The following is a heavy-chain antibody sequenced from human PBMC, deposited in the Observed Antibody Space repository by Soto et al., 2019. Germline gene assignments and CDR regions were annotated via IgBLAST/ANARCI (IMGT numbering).Heavy chain of an antibody. D-gene: IGHD3-16*01. CDR1: GFNFRAYW. CDR3: VRDVGFDYGN. Sequence: EVQLVESGGALVQPGGSLRISCVGSGFNFRAYWMSWVRQAPGKGLEWVATMNEDGSEIYYVGSVKGRFAISRDNDENLLHMQRSLVSSEDTGVYFCVRDVGFDYGNWGQGTMVTVSS. V-gene: IGHV3-7*01. CDR2: MNEDGSEI. J-gene: IGHJ4*02.